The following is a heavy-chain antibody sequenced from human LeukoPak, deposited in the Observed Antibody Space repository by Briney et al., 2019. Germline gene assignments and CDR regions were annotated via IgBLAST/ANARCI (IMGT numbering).Heavy chain of an antibody. J-gene: IGHJ6*03. CDR1: GGSFSGYY. Sequence: SETLSLTCAVYGGSFSGYYWSWIRQPPGKGLEWIGEINHSGSTNYNPSLKRRVTISVDTSKNQFSLKLSSVTAADTAVYYCARAARSTSYYMDVWGKGTTVTVSS. V-gene: IGHV4-34*01. CDR3: ARAARSTSYYMDV. CDR2: INHSGST. D-gene: IGHD1-1*01.